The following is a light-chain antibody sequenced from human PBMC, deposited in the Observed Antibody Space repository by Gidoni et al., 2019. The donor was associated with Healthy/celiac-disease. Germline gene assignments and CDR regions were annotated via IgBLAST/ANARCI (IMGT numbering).Light chain of an antibody. CDR2: AAS. CDR1: QSISSY. CDR3: QQSYSTPRT. Sequence: ITCRASQSISSYLNWYQQKPGKAPKLLIYAASSLQSGVPSRFSGSGSGTDFTLTISSLQPEDFATYYCQQSYSTPRTFGQGTKVEIK. V-gene: IGKV1-39*01. J-gene: IGKJ1*01.